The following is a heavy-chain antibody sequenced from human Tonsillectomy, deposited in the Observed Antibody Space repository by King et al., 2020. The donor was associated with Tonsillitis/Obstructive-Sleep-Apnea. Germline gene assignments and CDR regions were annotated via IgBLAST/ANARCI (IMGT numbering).Heavy chain of an antibody. Sequence: VQLQQWGAGLLKPSETLSLTCAVYGGSFSGYYWSWIRQSPGKGLEWIGEIDHSGSTKYNASLKSRDTMSADTSKTQFSLNLSSVTAPDTAVYYCAREITTDAFDIWGQGTMVTVSS. CDR2: IDHSGST. CDR3: AREITTDAFDI. CDR1: GGSFSGYY. J-gene: IGHJ3*02. D-gene: IGHD3-3*01. V-gene: IGHV4-34*01.